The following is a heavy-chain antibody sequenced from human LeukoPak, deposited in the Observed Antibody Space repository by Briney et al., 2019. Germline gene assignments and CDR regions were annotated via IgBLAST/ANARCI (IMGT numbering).Heavy chain of an antibody. J-gene: IGHJ6*02. V-gene: IGHV3-30*03. Sequence: GGSLRLSCAASGFTFSSYGMHWVRQAPGKGLEWVAVISYDGSNKYYADSVKGRFTISRDNSKNTLYLQMNSLRAGDTAVYYCARATSGLDVWGQGTTVTVSS. CDR2: ISYDGSNK. CDR3: ARATSGLDV. CDR1: GFTFSSYG.